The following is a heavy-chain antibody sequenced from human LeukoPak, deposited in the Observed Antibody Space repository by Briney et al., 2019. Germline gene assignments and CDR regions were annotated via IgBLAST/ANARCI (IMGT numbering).Heavy chain of an antibody. CDR1: GFTVSNNY. CDR3: APDRLLYLDY. CDR2: VYDGDTT. Sequence: GGSLRLSCAASGFTVSNNYMSWVRQAPGKGLEWVSAVYDGDTTYYADSVKGRFTISRDNSKNTLYLQINSLRVEDAAVYFCAPDRLLYLDYWGQGTPVTVSS. V-gene: IGHV3-53*01. J-gene: IGHJ4*02. D-gene: IGHD2-21*02.